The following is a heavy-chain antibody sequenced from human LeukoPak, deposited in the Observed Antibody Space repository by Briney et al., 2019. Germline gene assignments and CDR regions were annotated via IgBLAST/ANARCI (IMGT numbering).Heavy chain of an antibody. CDR3: ARSYSSGWYDGCDY. Sequence: PGGSLRLSCAASGFTFSSYAMSWVRQAPGKGLEWVSAISGSGGSTYYADSVKGRFTISRDNSKNTLYLQMNSLRAEDTAVYYCARSYSSGWYDGCDYWGQGTLVTVSS. CDR1: GFTFSSYA. J-gene: IGHJ4*02. D-gene: IGHD6-19*01. CDR2: ISGSGGST. V-gene: IGHV3-23*01.